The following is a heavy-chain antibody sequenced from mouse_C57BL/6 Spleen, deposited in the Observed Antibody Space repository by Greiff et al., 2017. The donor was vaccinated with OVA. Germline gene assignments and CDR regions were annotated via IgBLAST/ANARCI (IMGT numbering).Heavy chain of an antibody. Sequence: VQLVESGPGLVAPSQSLSITCTVSGFSLTSYGVDWVRQPQGKGLEWLGVIWGGGSTNYTSAIMSRLSISQDNSKSQVFLKMNSLQPDDTAMYYCAKHDDYDAYAMDDGGQGTSVTVSS. D-gene: IGHD2-4*01. J-gene: IGHJ4*01. CDR1: GFSLTSYG. CDR3: AKHDDYDAYAMDD. CDR2: IWGGGST. V-gene: IGHV2-9*01.